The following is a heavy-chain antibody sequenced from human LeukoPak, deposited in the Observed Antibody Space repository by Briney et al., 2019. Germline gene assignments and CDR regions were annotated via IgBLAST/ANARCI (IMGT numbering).Heavy chain of an antibody. Sequence: GASVKVSCKASGYTFTGYYMHWVRQAPGQGLEWMGRINPNSGGTNYAQKFQGRVTMTRDTSISTAYMELSRLRSDDTAVYYCARQNYDFWSGPPALFDHWGQGTLVTVSS. CDR1: GYTFTGYY. CDR2: INPNSGGT. J-gene: IGHJ5*02. CDR3: ARQNYDFWSGPPALFDH. V-gene: IGHV1-2*06. D-gene: IGHD3-3*01.